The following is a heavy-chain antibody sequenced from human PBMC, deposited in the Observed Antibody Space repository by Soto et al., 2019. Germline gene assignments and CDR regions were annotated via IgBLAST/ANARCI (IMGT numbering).Heavy chain of an antibody. J-gene: IGHJ5*02. V-gene: IGHV4-39*01. CDR2: IYYSGST. CDR3: AGLIMTTVTTERWFDP. D-gene: IGHD4-17*01. CDR1: GGSISSSSYY. Sequence: SETLSLTCTVSGGSISSSSYYWGWIRQPPGKGLEWIGSIYYSGSTYYNPSLKSRVTISVDTSKNQFSLKLSPVTAADTAVYYCAGLIMTTVTTERWFDPWGQGTLVTVSS.